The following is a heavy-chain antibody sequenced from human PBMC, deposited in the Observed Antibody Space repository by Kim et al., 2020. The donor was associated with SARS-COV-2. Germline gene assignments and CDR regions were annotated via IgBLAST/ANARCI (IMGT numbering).Heavy chain of an antibody. D-gene: IGHD2-2*01. V-gene: IGHV3-33*06. Sequence: FTISRDNSKNTLYLQMNSLRAEDTAVYYCAKDRRLSSTSSLYYYYGMDVWGQGTTVTVSS. J-gene: IGHJ6*02. CDR3: AKDRRLSSTSSLYYYYGMDV.